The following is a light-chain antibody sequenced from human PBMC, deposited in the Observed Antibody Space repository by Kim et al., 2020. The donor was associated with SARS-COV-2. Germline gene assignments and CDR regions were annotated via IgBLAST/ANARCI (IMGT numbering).Light chain of an antibody. J-gene: IGKJ2*01. Sequence: EIVMTQSPATLSVSPGVRATLSCRASQSVSSNLAWYQQKPGQTPRLLIYGASNRATGIPARFSGSGSGTEFTLTISSLQSEDFAVYYCQQYNNWPRTFGQGTKLEI. CDR2: GAS. V-gene: IGKV3-15*01. CDR1: QSVSSN. CDR3: QQYNNWPRT.